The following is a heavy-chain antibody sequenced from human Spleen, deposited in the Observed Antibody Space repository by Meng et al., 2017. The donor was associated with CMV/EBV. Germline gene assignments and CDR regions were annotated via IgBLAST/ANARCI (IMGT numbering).Heavy chain of an antibody. Sequence: SGLTFSTYCMSWVRQAPGKGLEWVSSIGASAGGTYYADSVKGRFTISRDNAKNTLYLEMNGLRAEDTAVYYCAKYSAVGERLYYFDYWGQGTLVTVSS. J-gene: IGHJ4*02. CDR1: GLTFSTYC. V-gene: IGHV3-23*01. CDR3: AKYSAVGERLYYFDY. CDR2: IGASAGGT. D-gene: IGHD2-21*01.